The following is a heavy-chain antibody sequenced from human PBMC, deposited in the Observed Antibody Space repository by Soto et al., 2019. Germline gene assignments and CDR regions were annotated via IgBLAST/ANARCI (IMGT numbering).Heavy chain of an antibody. D-gene: IGHD4-17*01. CDR2: IIPILGIA. CDR1: GGTFSSYT. V-gene: IGHV1-69*02. J-gene: IGHJ3*02. CDR3: ATDYGDDAFDI. Sequence: ASVKVSCKASGGTFSSYTISWVRQAPGQGLEWMGRIIPILGIANYAQKFQGRVTITADKSTSTAYMELSSLRSEDTAVYYCATDYGDDAFDIWGQGTMVTLSS.